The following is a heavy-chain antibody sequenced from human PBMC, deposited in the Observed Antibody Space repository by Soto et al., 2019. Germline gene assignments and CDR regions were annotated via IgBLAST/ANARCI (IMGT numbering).Heavy chain of an antibody. CDR2: FDAGNRIT. CDR3: VRDHVTPGLYFDK. Sequence: ASVKVSCEASGNSFTTYSLHWVRQAPGQSLEWMGWFDAGNRITKFSQKFQGRITISRDTSASTAYMQMNSLTVGDTAVYSCVRDHVTPGLYFDKWGQGTLVTVSS. CDR1: GNSFTTYS. J-gene: IGHJ4*02. D-gene: IGHD2-8*02. V-gene: IGHV1-3*01.